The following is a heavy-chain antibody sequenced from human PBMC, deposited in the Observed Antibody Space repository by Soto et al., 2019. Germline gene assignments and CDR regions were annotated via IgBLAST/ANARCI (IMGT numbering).Heavy chain of an antibody. CDR2: IYPGDSDT. CDR1: GFGYSFTTYW. CDR3: ATQYYYYGMDV. V-gene: IGHV5-51*01. Sequence: GESLKIFCEGSGFGYSFTTYWIGWVRQMPGKGLEWMGIIYPGDSDTRYSPSFQGQVTISADKSISTAYLQWSSLKASDTAMYYCATQYYYYGMDVWGQGTTVTVSS. J-gene: IGHJ6*02.